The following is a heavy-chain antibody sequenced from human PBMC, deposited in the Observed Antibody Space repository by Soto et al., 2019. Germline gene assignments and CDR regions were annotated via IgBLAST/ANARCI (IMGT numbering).Heavy chain of an antibody. V-gene: IGHV4-39*01. CDR2: IYYSGST. Sequence: SETLSLTCTVSGGSISSSSYYWGWIRQPPGKGLEWIGSIYYSGSTYYNPSLKSRVTISVDTSKNQFSLKLSSVTAADTAVYYCARQAYDFWSGHRYTFDYWGQGTLVTVSS. D-gene: IGHD3-3*01. CDR1: GGSISSSSYY. CDR3: ARQAYDFWSGHRYTFDY. J-gene: IGHJ4*02.